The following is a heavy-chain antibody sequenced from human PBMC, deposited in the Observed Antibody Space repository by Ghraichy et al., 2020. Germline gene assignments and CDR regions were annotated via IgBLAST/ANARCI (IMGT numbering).Heavy chain of an antibody. CDR2: ISSSGSSM. J-gene: IGHJ6*02. Sequence: GGSLRLSCAASGFTFNDYNMNWVRQAPGKGLEWVSHISSSGSSMFYADSVKGRFTVSRNNAKNTLLLQMNSLRDEDTAVYYCARGLYGAYREAGYYYYYGMDVWGLGTTVTVSS. CDR3: ARGLYGAYREAGYYYYYGMDV. CDR1: GFTFNDYN. D-gene: IGHD4/OR15-4a*01. V-gene: IGHV3-48*02.